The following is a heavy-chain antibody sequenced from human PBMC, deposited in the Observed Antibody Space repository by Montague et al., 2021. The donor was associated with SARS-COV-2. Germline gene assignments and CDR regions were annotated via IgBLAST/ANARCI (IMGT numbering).Heavy chain of an antibody. D-gene: IGHD4-17*01. Sequence: ETLSLTCTVSGGSISSGSSYWNWVRQAPGKGLEWVSSISSSSSYIYYADSVKGRFTISRDNAKNSLYLQMNSLRAEDTAVYYCARTLTTVTSDYFDYWGQGTLVTVSS. CDR3: ARTLTTVTSDYFDY. CDR1: GGSISSGSSY. V-gene: IGHV3-21*01. CDR2: ISSSSSYI. J-gene: IGHJ4*02.